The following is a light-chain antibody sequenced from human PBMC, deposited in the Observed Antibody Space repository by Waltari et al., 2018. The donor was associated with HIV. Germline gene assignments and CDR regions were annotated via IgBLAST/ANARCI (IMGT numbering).Light chain of an antibody. CDR2: GNY. CDR3: ASWDASLNGWV. Sequence: QSVVTQPPSVSGTPGQTVTISCSGSTSNIGIKTVNWYQYRPGTAPKRLIYGNYQRPSGVPDRFSASKSGTSASLAISGLQSEDEADYDCASWDASLNGWVFGGGTKLTVL. V-gene: IGLV1-44*01. J-gene: IGLJ3*02. CDR1: TSNIGIKT.